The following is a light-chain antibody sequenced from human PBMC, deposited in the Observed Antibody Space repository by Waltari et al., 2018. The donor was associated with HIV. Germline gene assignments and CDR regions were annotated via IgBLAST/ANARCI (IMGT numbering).Light chain of an antibody. CDR1: QNIKTF. Sequence: DIHLTQSPPPLIGREEDKVVITCRASQNIKTFLNWYQHKSGRAPKLLISGATTLNSGVPSRFTGSGSGTLFTLTINSLHPEDSATYYCQQSYGTPSFGQGTNLEIK. V-gene: IGKV1-39*01. J-gene: IGKJ2*03. CDR3: QQSYGTPS. CDR2: GAT.